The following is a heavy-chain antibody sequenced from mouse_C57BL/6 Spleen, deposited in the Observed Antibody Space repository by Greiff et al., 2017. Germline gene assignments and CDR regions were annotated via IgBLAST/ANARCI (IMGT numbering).Heavy chain of an antibody. V-gene: IGHV1-80*01. Sequence: QVQLQQSGAELVKPGASVKISCKASGYAFSSYWMTWVKQRPGKGLEWIGQIYPGDGDTNYNGKFKGKATLTADKSSSTAYMQLSSLTSEDSAVYVCARSGITTVVATDWYFDVWGTGTTVTVSS. CDR2: IYPGDGDT. CDR1: GYAFSSYW. CDR3: ARSGITTVVATDWYFDV. J-gene: IGHJ1*03. D-gene: IGHD1-1*01.